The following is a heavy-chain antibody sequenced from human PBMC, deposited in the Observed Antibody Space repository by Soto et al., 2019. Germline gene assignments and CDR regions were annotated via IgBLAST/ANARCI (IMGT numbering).Heavy chain of an antibody. CDR3: ASYSGSYFPVGHDR. D-gene: IGHD1-26*01. J-gene: IGHJ5*02. Sequence: GGSLRLSCVASGFTFSSYWMGWVRQAPGGGLEWVANIKQDGTEIHYVESVKGRFTIFRDNAKKSLYLQMNSLGAEDTAVYFCASYSGSYFPVGHDRWGQGTLVTVSS. CDR2: IKQDGTEI. CDR1: GFTFSSYW. V-gene: IGHV3-7*01.